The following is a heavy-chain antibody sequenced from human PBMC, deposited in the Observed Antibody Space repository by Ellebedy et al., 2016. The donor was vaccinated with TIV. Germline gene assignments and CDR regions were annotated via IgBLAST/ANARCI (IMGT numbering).Heavy chain of an antibody. Sequence: ASVKVSRKASGYIFTSYYMHWVRQAPGQGLEWMGIINPSGGSTTYAQKFQGRVTMTRDTSTSTVYMELSSLRFEDTAVYYCATAGATVTTPIDYWGQGTLVTVSS. V-gene: IGHV1-46*01. CDR2: INPSGGST. CDR3: ATAGATVTTPIDY. CDR1: GYIFTSYY. D-gene: IGHD4-17*01. J-gene: IGHJ4*02.